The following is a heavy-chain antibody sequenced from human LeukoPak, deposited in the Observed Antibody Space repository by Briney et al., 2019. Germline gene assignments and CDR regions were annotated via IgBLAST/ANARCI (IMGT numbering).Heavy chain of an antibody. V-gene: IGHV3-23*01. J-gene: IGHJ4*02. Sequence: GGSLRLSCAASGFTFINYAMNWVRQAPGKGLEFVSGISDSGRNAYYADSVKGRFTISRDNSKKTLYLQMGSLRAEDMAVYYCARDYSNHGYLDYWGQGTLVTVSS. CDR3: ARDYSNHGYLDY. D-gene: IGHD4-11*01. CDR2: ISDSGRNA. CDR1: GFTFINYA.